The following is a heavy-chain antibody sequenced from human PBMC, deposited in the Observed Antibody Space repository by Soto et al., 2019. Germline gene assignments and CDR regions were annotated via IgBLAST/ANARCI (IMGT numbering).Heavy chain of an antibody. Sequence: GESLKISCKGSGYSFTSWIGWVRQMPGKGLEWMGIVNPADSDFRYSPSFQGQVTISADKSISTTYLQWSSLKASDTAMYYCVRPDSSGYYVNWGQGTLVTDSS. J-gene: IGHJ4*02. V-gene: IGHV5-51*01. CDR3: VRPDSSGYYVN. D-gene: IGHD3-22*01. CDR1: GYSFTSW. CDR2: VNPADSDF.